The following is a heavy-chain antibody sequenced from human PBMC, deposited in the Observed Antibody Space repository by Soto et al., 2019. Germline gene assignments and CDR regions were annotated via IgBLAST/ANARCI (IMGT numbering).Heavy chain of an antibody. CDR1: GGSICSGDYY. V-gene: IGHV4-30-4*01. CDR3: ARDRGYYYYYGMDV. J-gene: IGHJ6*02. Sequence: SETLSLTCTVSGGSICSGDYYWSWIRQPPGKGLEWIGYIYYSGSTYYNPSLKSRVTISVDTSKNQFSLKLSSVTAADTAVYYCARDRGYYYYYGMDVWGQGTTVTSP. D-gene: IGHD3-10*01. CDR2: IYYSGST.